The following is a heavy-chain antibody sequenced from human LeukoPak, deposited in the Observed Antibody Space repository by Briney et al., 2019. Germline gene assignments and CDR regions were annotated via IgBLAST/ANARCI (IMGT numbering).Heavy chain of an antibody. CDR1: GYTFTGYY. CDR3: ARGVFWDSSWYVY. V-gene: IGHV1-2*02. J-gene: IGHJ4*02. Sequence: ASVKVSCKASGYTFTGYYMHWVRQAPGQGLEWMGWINPNSGGTNYAQKFQGRVAMTRDTSISTAYMELSRLRSDDTAVYYCARGVFWDSSWYVYWGQGTLVTVSS. CDR2: INPNSGGT. D-gene: IGHD6-13*01.